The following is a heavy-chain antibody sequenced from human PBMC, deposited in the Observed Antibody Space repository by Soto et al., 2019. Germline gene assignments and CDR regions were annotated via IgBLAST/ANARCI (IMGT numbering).Heavy chain of an antibody. CDR2: ISYDGSNK. D-gene: IGHD3-3*01. CDR1: GFTFSSYA. Sequence: QVQLVESGGGVVQPGRSLRLSCAASGFTFSSYAMHWVRQAPGKGLEWVAVISYDGSNKYYADSVKGRFTISRDNSKNTLYLQMNSLRAEDTAVYYCASGFFSGWRFLERVTNPGDYYYYGMDVWGQGTTVTVSS. CDR3: ASGFFSGWRFLERVTNPGDYYYYGMDV. J-gene: IGHJ6*02. V-gene: IGHV3-30-3*01.